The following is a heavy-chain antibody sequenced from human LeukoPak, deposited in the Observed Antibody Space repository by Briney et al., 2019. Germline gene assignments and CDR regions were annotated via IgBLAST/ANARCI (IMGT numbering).Heavy chain of an antibody. CDR1: GFTFSSYS. J-gene: IGHJ4*02. CDR3: AKLWFGELFGGY. CDR2: IRYDGSNK. Sequence: GGSLRLSCAASGFTFSSYSMHWVRQAPGKGLEWVAFIRYDGSNKYYADSVKGRFTISRDNSKNTLYLQMNSLRAEDTAVYYCAKLWFGELFGGYWGQGTLVTVSS. V-gene: IGHV3-30*02. D-gene: IGHD3-10*01.